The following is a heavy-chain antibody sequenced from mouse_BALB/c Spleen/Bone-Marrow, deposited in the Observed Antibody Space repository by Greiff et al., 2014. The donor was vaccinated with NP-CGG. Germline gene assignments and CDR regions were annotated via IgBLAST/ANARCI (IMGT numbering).Heavy chain of an antibody. J-gene: IGHJ4*01. D-gene: IGHD1-1*02. CDR1: GYSFTGYT. Sequence: EVQLQQSGPELVKPGASMKISCKASGYSFTGYTMNWVKQSHGKTLEWIGLINPYNGGTSYNQKFKGKATLTVDKSSSTAYMELLSLTSEDSAVYYCARVYGAMDYWGQGTSVTVSS. V-gene: IGHV1-18*01. CDR2: INPYNGGT. CDR3: ARVYGAMDY.